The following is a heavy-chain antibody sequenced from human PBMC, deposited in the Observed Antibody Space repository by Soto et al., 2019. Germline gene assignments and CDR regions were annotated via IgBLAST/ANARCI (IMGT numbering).Heavy chain of an antibody. CDR1: GYTFTSDD. CDR3: AREAAALGNNY. Sequence: QVQLVQSGAEVKKPGASVKVSCKASGYTFTSDDINWVRQATGQGLEWMGWMNPNSGNTGYAQKCQGRVNMTRSTSICTGYMELSSMRSEDPAVYYCAREAAALGNNYWGQGSMVTGSS. D-gene: IGHD2-2*01. CDR2: MNPNSGNT. V-gene: IGHV1-8*01. J-gene: IGHJ4*02.